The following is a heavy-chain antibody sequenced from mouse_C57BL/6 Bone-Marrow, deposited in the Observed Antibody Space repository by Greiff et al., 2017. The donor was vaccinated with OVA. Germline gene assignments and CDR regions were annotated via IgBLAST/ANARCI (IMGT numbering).Heavy chain of an antibody. CDR1: GYTFTSYW. CDR2: IDPSDSYT. CDR3: ARPVYYGRSCGVAY. D-gene: IGHD1-1*01. V-gene: IGHV1-69*01. J-gene: IGHJ3*01. Sequence: VQLQQPGAELVMPGASVKLSCKASGYTFTSYWMHWVKQRPGQGLEWIGEIDPSDSYTSYNQKFKGKSTLTVDKSSSTAYMQLSSLTSEDSAVYYCARPVYYGRSCGVAYWGQGTLVTVSA.